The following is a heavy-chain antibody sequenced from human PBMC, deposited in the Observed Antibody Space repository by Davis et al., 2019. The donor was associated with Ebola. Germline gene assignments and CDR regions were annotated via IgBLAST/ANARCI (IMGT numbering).Heavy chain of an antibody. J-gene: IGHJ4*02. CDR2: IKKDGVQK. CDR1: GFTFSSYA. V-gene: IGHV3-7*03. CDR3: AKLVSGY. D-gene: IGHD3-22*01. Sequence: GGSLRLSCAASGFTFSSYAMSWVRQAPGKGLEWVATIKKDGVQKYYVGSVKGRFIISRDNAKNSLYLQMNSLRDEDTAVYYCAKLVSGYWGQGTLVSVSS.